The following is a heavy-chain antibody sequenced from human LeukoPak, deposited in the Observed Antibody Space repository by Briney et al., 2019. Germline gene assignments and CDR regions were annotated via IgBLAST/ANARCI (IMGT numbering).Heavy chain of an antibody. D-gene: IGHD2-2*01. CDR1: GYSTSSSNW. V-gene: IGHV4-28*03. J-gene: IGHJ4*02. Sequence: PSETLSLTCAVSGYSTSSSNWWGWIRQPPGKGLEWIGYIYYGGSTYYNPSLKSRVTMSVDTSKNQVSLKLSSVTAADTAVYYCARGVDPAAYDYWGQGTLVTVSS. CDR3: ARGVDPAAYDY. CDR2: IYYGGST.